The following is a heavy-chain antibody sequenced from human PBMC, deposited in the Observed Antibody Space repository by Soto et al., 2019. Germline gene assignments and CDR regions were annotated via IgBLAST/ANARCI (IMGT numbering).Heavy chain of an antibody. D-gene: IGHD5-18*01. CDR1: GGSFSGYY. CDR3: AREVAMVRGIGWFDP. CDR2: INHNGST. J-gene: IGHJ5*02. Sequence: SETLSLTCAVYGGSFSGYYWSWIRQPPGKGLEWIGEINHNGSTNYNPSLKSRVTISVDTSKNQFSLKLSSVTAADTAVYYCAREVAMVRGIGWFDPWGQGTLVTVSS. V-gene: IGHV4-34*01.